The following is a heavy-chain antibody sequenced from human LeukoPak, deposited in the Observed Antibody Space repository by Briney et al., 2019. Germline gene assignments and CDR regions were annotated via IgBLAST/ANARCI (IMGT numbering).Heavy chain of an antibody. V-gene: IGHV3-23*01. D-gene: IGHD2-2*01. CDR2: ISGSGGST. CDR1: GFTFSSYA. CDR3: AKGPIVVVPAATWFDP. J-gene: IGHJ5*02. Sequence: PGGSLRLSCAASGFTFSSYAMSWVGQAPGKGVEWVSAISGSGGSTYYADSVKGGFTISRDNNKNTLYLQMNSLRAEDTAVYYCAKGPIVVVPAATWFDPWGQGTLVTVSS.